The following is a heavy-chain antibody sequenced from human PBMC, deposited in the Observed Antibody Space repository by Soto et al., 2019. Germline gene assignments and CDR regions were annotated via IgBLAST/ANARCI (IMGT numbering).Heavy chain of an antibody. Sequence: QVQLQESGPGLVKPSETLSLTCTVSGGSISSYYWSWIRQPPGKGLEWIGYIYYSGSTNYNPSLKSRVTIPVDTSKNQFALKLRSVTAADTAVYYCARRWGRSFDSWGQGTLVTVSS. J-gene: IGHJ4*02. CDR3: ARRWGRSFDS. CDR2: IYYSGST. D-gene: IGHD2-15*01. CDR1: GGSISSYY. V-gene: IGHV4-59*08.